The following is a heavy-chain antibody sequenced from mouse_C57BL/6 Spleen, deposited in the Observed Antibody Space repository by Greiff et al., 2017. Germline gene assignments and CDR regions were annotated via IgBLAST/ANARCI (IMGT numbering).Heavy chain of an antibody. V-gene: IGHV5-16*01. CDR2: INYDGSST. CDR1: GFTFSDYY. D-gene: IGHD1-1*01. Sequence: EVKLMESEGGLVQPGSSMKLSCTASGFTFSDYYMAWVRQVPEKGLEWVANINYDGSSTYYLDSLKSRFIISRDNAKNILYLQMSSLKSEDTATYYCARAPYYYGSSCWYFDVWGTGTTVTVSS. J-gene: IGHJ1*03. CDR3: ARAPYYYGSSCWYFDV.